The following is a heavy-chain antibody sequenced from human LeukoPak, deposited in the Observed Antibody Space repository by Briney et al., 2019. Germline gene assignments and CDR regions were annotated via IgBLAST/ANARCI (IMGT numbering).Heavy chain of an antibody. CDR2: ITSSSSYI. D-gene: IGHD3-16*02. Sequence: GGSLRLSCAASGFTFSSYSMNWVRQPPGKGREGVSSITSSSSYIYHAASVKGRFTISRDNAKNSLYLQMNSLRAEDTAVYYCARGAPLLRLGELSLGYYYYYMDVWGKGTTVTISS. J-gene: IGHJ6*03. CDR1: GFTFSSYS. V-gene: IGHV3-21*01. CDR3: ARGAPLLRLGELSLGYYYYYMDV.